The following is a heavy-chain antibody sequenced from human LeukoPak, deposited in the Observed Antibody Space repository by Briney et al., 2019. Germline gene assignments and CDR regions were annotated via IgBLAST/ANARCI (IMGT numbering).Heavy chain of an antibody. D-gene: IGHD2-2*03. V-gene: IGHV4-38-2*02. Sequence: PSETLSLTCTVSGYSISSGYYWGRIRQPPGKGLEWIGSIYHSGSTYYNPSLKSRVTISVDTSKNQFSLKLSSVTAADTAVYYCARGGDCSSTSCYPGFDYWGQGTLVTVSS. J-gene: IGHJ4*02. CDR1: GYSISSGYY. CDR2: IYHSGST. CDR3: ARGGDCSSTSCYPGFDY.